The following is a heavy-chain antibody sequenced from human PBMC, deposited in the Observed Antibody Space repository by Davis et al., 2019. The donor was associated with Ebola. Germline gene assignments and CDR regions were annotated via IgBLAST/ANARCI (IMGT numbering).Heavy chain of an antibody. CDR3: ARSSFRSWFDP. J-gene: IGHJ5*02. CDR2: INAGNGST. Sequence: ASVKVSCKASGYTFTSYAMHWVRQAPGQRLEWMGWINAGNGSTKYSQKFQGRVTITRDTSASTAYMELSSLRSEDTAVYYCARSSFRSWFDPWGQGTLVTVSS. CDR1: GYTFTSYA. D-gene: IGHD2-2*01. V-gene: IGHV1-3*01.